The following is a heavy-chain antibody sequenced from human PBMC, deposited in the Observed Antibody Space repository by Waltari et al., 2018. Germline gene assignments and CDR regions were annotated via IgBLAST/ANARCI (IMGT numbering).Heavy chain of an antibody. D-gene: IGHD6-6*01. CDR1: GFTFSSYA. J-gene: IGHJ4*02. CDR2: ISVSGGST. CDR3: ARAPSSSTLHLDY. V-gene: IGHV3-23*01. Sequence: EVQLLESGGGLVQPGGSLRLSCAASGFTFSSYAMSWVRQAPGQGLEWVSAISVSGGSTYYADSVKGRFTISRDNSKNTLYLQMNSLRAEDTAVYYCARAPSSSTLHLDYWGQGTLVTVSS.